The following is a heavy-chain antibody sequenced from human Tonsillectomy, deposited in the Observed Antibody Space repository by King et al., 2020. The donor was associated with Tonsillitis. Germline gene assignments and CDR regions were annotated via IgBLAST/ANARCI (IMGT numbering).Heavy chain of an antibody. Sequence: QLQESGPGLVKPSETLSLTCTVSGGSISSSSYYWGWIRQPPGKGLEWIGSIYYSGSTYYNPSLKSRVTISVDTSKNKFSLKLSSVTAADTAVYYCARLTVIYGMDVWGQGTTVTVSS. CDR2: IYYSGST. J-gene: IGHJ6*02. CDR3: ARLTVIYGMDV. V-gene: IGHV4-39*01. D-gene: IGHD4-17*01. CDR1: GGSISSSSYY.